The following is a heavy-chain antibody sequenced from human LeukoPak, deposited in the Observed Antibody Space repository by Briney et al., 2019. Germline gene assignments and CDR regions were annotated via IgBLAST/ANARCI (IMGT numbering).Heavy chain of an antibody. D-gene: IGHD3-22*01. Sequence: GGSLRLSCAASGFIFNNYGLVWIRQAPGKGLEWVSAISNDGGGTTYADFVKGRFTISRDNSKNTLFLQMDSLRAEDAALYYCAKGSSGYFFDLWGQGTLVTVSS. CDR2: ISNDGGGT. CDR1: GFIFNNYG. J-gene: IGHJ4*02. V-gene: IGHV3-23*01. CDR3: AKGSSGYFFDL.